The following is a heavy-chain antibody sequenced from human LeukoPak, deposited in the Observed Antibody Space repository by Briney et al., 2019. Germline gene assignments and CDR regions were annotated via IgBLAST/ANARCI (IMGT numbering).Heavy chain of an antibody. V-gene: IGHV4-61*01. CDR1: GGSVNSGSYF. D-gene: IGHD4-11*01. CDR3: ATDYSNFCGMDV. J-gene: IGHJ6*02. Sequence: SETLSLTCTVSGGSVNSGSYFWSWIRQPPGKGLEWIGYIQNSARTNYNPSLESRVTISVDSSKDQFSLRLSSVTAADTAVYYCATDYSNFCGMDVWGQGTTVTVSS. CDR2: IQNSART.